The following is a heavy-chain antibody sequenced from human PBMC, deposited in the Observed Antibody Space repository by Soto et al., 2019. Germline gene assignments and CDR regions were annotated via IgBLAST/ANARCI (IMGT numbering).Heavy chain of an antibody. V-gene: IGHV4-4*07. Sequence: SETLSLTCTVSGGSISSYYWSWIRQPAGKGLEWIGRIYSSGSTNYSPSPKSRVTMSVDTSKNQFSLKLNSVTAADTAVYYCARSYRSRFDYWGQGTLVTVSS. J-gene: IGHJ4*02. CDR1: GGSISSYY. D-gene: IGHD3-10*01. CDR2: IYSSGST. CDR3: ARSYRSRFDY.